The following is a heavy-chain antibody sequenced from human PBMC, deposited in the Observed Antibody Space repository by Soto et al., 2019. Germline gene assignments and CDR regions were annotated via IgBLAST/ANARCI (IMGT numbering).Heavy chain of an antibody. Sequence: QVQLQESGPGLVKPSGTLSLTCAVSSGSISSSNWWSWVRQPPGKGLEWIGEIYHSGSTNYNPSLRSRVTISVDKSKNQFSLKLSSVTAADTAVYYCAREYRVIDLDGAFDIWGQGTMVTVSS. V-gene: IGHV4-4*02. J-gene: IGHJ3*02. CDR2: IYHSGST. D-gene: IGHD3-22*01. CDR3: AREYRVIDLDGAFDI. CDR1: SGSISSSNW.